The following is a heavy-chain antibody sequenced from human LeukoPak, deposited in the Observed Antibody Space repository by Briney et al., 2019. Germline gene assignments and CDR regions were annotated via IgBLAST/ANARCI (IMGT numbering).Heavy chain of an antibody. Sequence: GASVKVSCKASGGTFSSYAISWVRQAPGQGLEWMGGIIPIFGTANYAQKFQGRVTITRDTSASTAYMELSSLRSEDTAVYYCASSQELIPFDYWGQGTLVTVSS. CDR1: GGTFSSYA. D-gene: IGHD1-26*01. CDR2: IIPIFGTA. J-gene: IGHJ4*02. V-gene: IGHV1-69*05. CDR3: ASSQELIPFDY.